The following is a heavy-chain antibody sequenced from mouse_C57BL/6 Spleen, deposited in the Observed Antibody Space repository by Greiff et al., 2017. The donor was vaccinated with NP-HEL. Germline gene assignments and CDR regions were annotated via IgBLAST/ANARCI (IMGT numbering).Heavy chain of an antibody. V-gene: IGHV1-80*01. CDR1: GYAFSSYW. D-gene: IGHD2-3*01. J-gene: IGHJ2*01. CDR2: IYPGDGDT. Sequence: VQLQQSGAELVKPGASVKISCKASGYAFSSYWMNWVKQRPGKGLEWIGQIYPGDGDTNYNGKFKGKATLTADKPSSTAYMQLSRLTSEDSAVYFCVRVGDGYSYLVYGGQGTTLTVSS. CDR3: VRVGDGYSYLVY.